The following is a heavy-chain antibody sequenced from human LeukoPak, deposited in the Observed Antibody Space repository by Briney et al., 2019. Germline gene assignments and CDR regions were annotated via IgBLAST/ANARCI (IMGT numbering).Heavy chain of an antibody. CDR1: GFTFSDYY. CDR2: IKQDGSEK. Sequence: GGSLRLSCAASGFTFSDYYMSWIRQAPGKGLEWVANIKQDGSEKYYVDSVKGRFTISRDNAKNSLYLQMNSLRAEDTAVYYCARDVDSYGACFDYWGQGTLVTVSS. D-gene: IGHD4-17*01. CDR3: ARDVDSYGACFDY. J-gene: IGHJ4*02. V-gene: IGHV3-7*01.